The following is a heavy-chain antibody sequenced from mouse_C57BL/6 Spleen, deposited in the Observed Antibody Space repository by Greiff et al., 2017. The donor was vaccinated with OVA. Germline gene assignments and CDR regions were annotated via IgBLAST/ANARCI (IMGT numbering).Heavy chain of an antibody. CDR2: FKPNNGGT. V-gene: IGHV1-22*01. Sequence: EVQLQQSGPELVKPGASVKMSCEASGYTFTDYNMHWVKQSHGKSLEWIGYFKPNNGGTRYNQKFKGKATLTVNKSSSTAYMQLRSLKSEDSAVYYCAVITTVGYYFDYWGQGTTLPVSS. CDR3: AVITTVGYYFDY. CDR1: GYTFTDYN. D-gene: IGHD1-1*01. J-gene: IGHJ2*01.